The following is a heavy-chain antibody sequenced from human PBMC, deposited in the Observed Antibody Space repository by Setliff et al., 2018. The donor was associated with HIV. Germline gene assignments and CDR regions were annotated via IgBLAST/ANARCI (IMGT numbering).Heavy chain of an antibody. D-gene: IGHD1-20*01. CDR1: GYAFSTYG. CDR3: ATWGRNNWNYFSY. Sequence: ASVKVSCKASGYAFSTYGISWVRQAPGQGLEWMGWISVYNNKTIYAQKLQGRVTMTTDTSTNTAYMELRSLRSDDTAVYYCATWGRNNWNYFSYWGQGTQVTVSS. CDR2: ISVYNNKT. V-gene: IGHV1-18*01. J-gene: IGHJ4*02.